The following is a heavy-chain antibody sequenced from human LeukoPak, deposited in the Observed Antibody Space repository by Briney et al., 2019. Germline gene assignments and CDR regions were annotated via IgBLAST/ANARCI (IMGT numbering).Heavy chain of an antibody. Sequence: GGSLRLSCAPSGFTFSSHWMHWVRQAPGEGLVWVSHINTDGSSTTYGDPAKGRFTVSRDSATLFLQMNSLRVDDTAIYYCARGTATTAGIDYWGLGTLVTVSS. CDR3: ARGTATTAGIDY. J-gene: IGHJ4*02. V-gene: IGHV3-74*01. CDR2: INTDGSST. D-gene: IGHD6-13*01. CDR1: GFTFSSHW.